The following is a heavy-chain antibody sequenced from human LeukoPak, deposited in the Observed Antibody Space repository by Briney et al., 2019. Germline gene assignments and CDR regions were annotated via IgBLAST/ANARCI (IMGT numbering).Heavy chain of an antibody. CDR1: EASFSSGDQY. D-gene: IGHD3-22*01. Sequence: SETMSLTSTVSEASFSSGDQYWNWIRQSPGKGLEWIGSVHPSGRLYNNPSLERRVTISIDTSKNQFSLNLNSVTAADTAVYFCSRGLDSRKLGYWGQGTLVTVSS. CDR2: VHPSGRL. J-gene: IGHJ4*02. CDR3: SRGLDSRKLGY. V-gene: IGHV4-31*03.